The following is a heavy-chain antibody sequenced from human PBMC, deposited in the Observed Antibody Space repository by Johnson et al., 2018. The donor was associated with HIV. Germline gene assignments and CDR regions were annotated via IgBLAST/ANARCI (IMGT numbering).Heavy chain of an antibody. CDR3: ARDRRARLPLYAFDI. CDR2: ISYDGSNK. D-gene: IGHD6-6*01. CDR1: GFTFSDYY. V-gene: IGHV3-30*03. Sequence: QVQLVESGGGLVKPGGSLRLSCAPSGFTFSDYYMSWMRQAPGQGPEWVAVISYDGSNKYYADPVKGRFTISRDNSKNTLYLQMNSMSAEDPAVYYCARDRRARLPLYAFDIWGQGTMVTVSS. J-gene: IGHJ3*02.